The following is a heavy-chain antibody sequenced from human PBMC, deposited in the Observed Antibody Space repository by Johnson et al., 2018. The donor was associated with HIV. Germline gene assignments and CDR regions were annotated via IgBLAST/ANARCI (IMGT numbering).Heavy chain of an antibody. J-gene: IGHJ3*02. CDR1: GFTFDDYA. Sequence: VQLVESGGGLIQPGGSLRLSCAASGFTFDDYAMHWVRQAPGKGLEWVSVIYSGGTTWYADSVKGRFTISRDNAKNSLYLQMNSLRAEDTAVYYCAKETPSSGGTFDIWGQGTMVTVSS. CDR3: AKETPSSGGTFDI. CDR2: IYSGGTT. V-gene: IGHV3-NL1*01. D-gene: IGHD6-25*01.